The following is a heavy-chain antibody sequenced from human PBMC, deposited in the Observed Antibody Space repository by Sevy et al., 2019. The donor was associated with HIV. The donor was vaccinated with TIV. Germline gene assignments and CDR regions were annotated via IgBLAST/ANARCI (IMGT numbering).Heavy chain of an antibody. D-gene: IGHD5-12*01. J-gene: IGHJ4*02. Sequence: GGSLRLSCAASGFTFSSYSMNWVRQAPGRGLEWVSYISSSSSTIYYADSVKGRFTISRDNAKNSRYLQMNSLRAEDTAVYYCARGSGYDLWGQGTLVTVSS. CDR1: GFTFSSYS. CDR3: ARGSGYDL. CDR2: ISSSSSTI. V-gene: IGHV3-48*01.